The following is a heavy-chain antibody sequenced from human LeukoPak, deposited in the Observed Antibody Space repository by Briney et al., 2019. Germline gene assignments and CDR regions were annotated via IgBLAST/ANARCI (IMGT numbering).Heavy chain of an antibody. CDR1: GFTFSSYA. CDR3: AKEAFAVVPAAKSDY. V-gene: IGHV3-23*01. Sequence: GGSLRLSCAASGFTFSSYAMSWVRHAPRKGLGWVSAISGSGGRYYADSVKGRFIISRDNSKNTVYLQMNSLRAEDTALYYCAKEAFAVVPAAKSDYWGQGTLVTVSS. CDR2: ISGSGGR. D-gene: IGHD2-2*01. J-gene: IGHJ4*02.